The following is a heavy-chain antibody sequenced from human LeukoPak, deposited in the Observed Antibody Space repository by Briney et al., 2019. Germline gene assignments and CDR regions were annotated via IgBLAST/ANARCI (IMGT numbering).Heavy chain of an antibody. CDR1: GFTFSSYW. V-gene: IGHV3-74*01. D-gene: IGHD3-22*01. J-gene: IGHJ4*02. CDR2: INNDGSRT. CDR3: AREGGYSHAFDY. Sequence: PGGALTVSCAASGFTFSSYWMYWVRQARGKGLVWVSRINNDGSRTSHADSVKGRFTISRDNAKNTLYLQMNSLRAEDTAVYCCAREGGYSHAFDYWGQGTLVTVSS.